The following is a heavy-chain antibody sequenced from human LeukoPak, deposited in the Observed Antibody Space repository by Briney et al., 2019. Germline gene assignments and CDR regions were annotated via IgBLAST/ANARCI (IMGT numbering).Heavy chain of an antibody. CDR3: ARVGYYDSSGYRGYYYYYYMDV. CDR1: GGSISSGSYY. V-gene: IGHV4-61*02. Sequence: SQTLSLTCTVSGGSISSGSYYWSWIRQPAGKGLEWIGRIYTSGSTNYNPSLKSRVTISVDTSKNQFSLKLSSVTAADTAVFYCARVGYYDSSGYRGYYYYYYMDVWGKGTTVTVSS. J-gene: IGHJ6*03. D-gene: IGHD3-22*01. CDR2: IYTSGST.